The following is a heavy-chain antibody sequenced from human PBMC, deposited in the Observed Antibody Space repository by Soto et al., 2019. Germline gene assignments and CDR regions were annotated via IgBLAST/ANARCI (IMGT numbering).Heavy chain of an antibody. J-gene: IGHJ4*02. CDR2: ISYDGSNK. CDR1: GFTFSNYG. V-gene: IGHV3-30*18. Sequence: QVPLVDSGGGVVQPGGSLRLSCAASGFTFSNYGMHWVRQAPGKGLEWVAVISYDGSNKYYADSVKGRFTISRDNSKTTLYLQMNSLRAEDTAVYYCAKDRWRGHAIGYWGQGTLVIVSS. D-gene: IGHD3-3*01. CDR3: AKDRWRGHAIGY.